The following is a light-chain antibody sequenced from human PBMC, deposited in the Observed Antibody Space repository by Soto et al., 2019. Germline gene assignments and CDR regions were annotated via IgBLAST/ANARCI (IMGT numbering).Light chain of an antibody. V-gene: IGKV1-5*03. CDR1: QSISSW. CDR2: KAS. J-gene: IGKJ1*01. CDR3: QQYNSYSRT. Sequence: DIQMTQSPSTLSASVGDRVTITCRASQSISSWLAWYQQKPGKAPKLLIYKASSLESGVPSRFSSSGSGTEFTLTIRSLQPDDFATYYYQQYNSYSRTFGQGTKVEIK.